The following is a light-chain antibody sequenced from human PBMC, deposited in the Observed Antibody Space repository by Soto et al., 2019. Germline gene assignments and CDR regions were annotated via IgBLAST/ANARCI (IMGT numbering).Light chain of an antibody. CDR1: SSDVVSYSL. V-gene: IGLV2-23*01. CDR2: EGN. CDR3: CSTTSSHTWV. J-gene: IGLJ3*02. Sequence: QSVLTQPASVTGSPGQSITISCTRPSSDVVSYSLVSWYRQYPGKAPKVIIYEGNERPSGVSIRFSGSKSGNTASLTISGLQAEDEAVYYCCSTTSSHTWVFGGGAKLTVL.